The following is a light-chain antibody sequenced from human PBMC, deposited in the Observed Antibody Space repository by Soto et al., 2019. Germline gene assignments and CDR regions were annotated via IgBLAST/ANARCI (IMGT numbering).Light chain of an antibody. Sequence: QSVLTQPPSVSEAPGQRVTISCTGSSSNIGAGYEAHWYQQVPGTAPKLLIYENNNRPSGVHDRFSGSKSGTSASLAITGLQAEDEAEYYCQSYDSSLRGYVFGTGTKLTVL. CDR3: QSYDSSLRGYV. J-gene: IGLJ1*01. CDR2: ENN. CDR1: SSNIGAGYE. V-gene: IGLV1-40*01.